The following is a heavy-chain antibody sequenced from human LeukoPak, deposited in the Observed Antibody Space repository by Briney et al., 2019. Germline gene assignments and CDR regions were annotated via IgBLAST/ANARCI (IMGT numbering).Heavy chain of an antibody. Sequence: SETLSLTCAVYGGSFCGYYWSWIRQPPGKGLEWFGEINHSGSTNYNPSLKSRVTISVDTSKNQFSLKLSSVTAADTAVYYCVSVTGGSSPLYYFDYWGQGTLVTVSS. D-gene: IGHD6-6*01. V-gene: IGHV4-34*01. CDR2: INHSGST. CDR1: GGSFCGYY. CDR3: VSVTGGSSPLYYFDY. J-gene: IGHJ4*02.